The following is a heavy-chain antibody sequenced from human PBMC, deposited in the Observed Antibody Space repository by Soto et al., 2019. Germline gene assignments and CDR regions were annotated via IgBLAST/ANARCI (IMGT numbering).Heavy chain of an antibody. J-gene: IGHJ6*03. CDR2: TYYRSKWYS. D-gene: IGHD3-10*01. CDR3: ARSPYYYGSGSYNSYMDV. CDR1: GDSVSSNSAA. Sequence: SQTLSLTCDISGDSVSSNSAAWNWIRQTPSRGLEWLGRTYYRSKWYSNYAISVKSRVTVNPDTFKNQFSLKLSSVTAADTAVYYCARSPYYYGSGSYNSYMDVWGTGTTVNVSS. V-gene: IGHV6-1*01.